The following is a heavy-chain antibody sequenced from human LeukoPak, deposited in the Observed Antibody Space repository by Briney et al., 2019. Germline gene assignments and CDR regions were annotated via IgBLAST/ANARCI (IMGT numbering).Heavy chain of an antibody. V-gene: IGHV1-3*01. Sequence: AGNGNTKYSQKFQGRVTITRDTSASTAYMELSSLRSEDTAVYYCAREYYDSSGYYYVGVDYWGQGTLVTVSS. D-gene: IGHD3-22*01. CDR2: AGNGNT. J-gene: IGHJ4*02. CDR3: AREYYDSSGYYYVGVDY.